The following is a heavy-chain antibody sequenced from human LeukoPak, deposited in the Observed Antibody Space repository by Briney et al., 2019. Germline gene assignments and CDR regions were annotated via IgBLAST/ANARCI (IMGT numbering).Heavy chain of an antibody. J-gene: IGHJ4*02. D-gene: IGHD4/OR15-4a*01. CDR1: GFTFSSYA. Sequence: GSLRLSCAASGFTFSSYAMSWVRQAPGKGLEWVSAISGSGGSTYYADSVKGRFTISRENAKNSLYLQMNSLRAEDTAVYYCARDYGGGSPFDYWGQGTLVTVSS. V-gene: IGHV3-23*01. CDR2: ISGSGGST. CDR3: ARDYGGGSPFDY.